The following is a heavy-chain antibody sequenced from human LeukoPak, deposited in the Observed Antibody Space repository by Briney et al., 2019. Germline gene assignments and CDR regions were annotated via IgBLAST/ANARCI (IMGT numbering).Heavy chain of an antibody. CDR2: SNAGNGNT. V-gene: IGHV1-3*02. D-gene: IGHD3-22*01. J-gene: IGHJ4*02. CDR3: ARARGSGYIRGFDY. CDR1: GYTFTSYT. Sequence: ASVKVPCKASGYTFTSYTMHWVRQAPGQRLEWMGWSNAGNGNTKYSQEFQGRVTITRDTSATTAYVELSSLRSEDTAVYYCARARGSGYIRGFDYWGQGTLVTVSS.